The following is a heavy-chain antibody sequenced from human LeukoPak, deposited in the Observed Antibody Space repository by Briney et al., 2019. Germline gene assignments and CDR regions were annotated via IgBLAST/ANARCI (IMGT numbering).Heavy chain of an antibody. CDR3: ASNLERYVVVVPAFPMDV. CDR2: IIPIFGTA. J-gene: IGHJ6*02. D-gene: IGHD2-2*01. V-gene: IGHV1-69*01. CDR1: GGTFSSYA. Sequence: KVSCKASGGTFSSYAISWVRQAPGQGLEWMGGIIPIFGTANYAQKFQGRVTITADESTSTAYMELSSLRSEDTAVYYCASNLERYVVVVPAFPMDVWGQGTTVTVSS.